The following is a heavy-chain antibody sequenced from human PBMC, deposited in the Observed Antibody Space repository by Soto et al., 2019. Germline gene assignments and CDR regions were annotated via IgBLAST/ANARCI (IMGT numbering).Heavy chain of an antibody. CDR2: INHSGST. CDR3: ARLGTGITARAIYYYYYYMDV. D-gene: IGHD6-6*01. V-gene: IGHV4-34*01. J-gene: IGHJ6*03. Sequence: QVQLQQWGAGLLKPSETLSLTCAVYGGSFSGYYWSWIRQPPGKGLEWIGEINHSGSTNYNPSRISPVTTSVDTSKNQFSLKLRCVTAADPAVYYCARLGTGITARAIYYYYYYMDVWGKGTTVTVSS. CDR1: GGSFSGYY.